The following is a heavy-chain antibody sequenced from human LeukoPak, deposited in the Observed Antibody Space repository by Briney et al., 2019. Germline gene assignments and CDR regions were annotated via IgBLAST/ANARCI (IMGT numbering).Heavy chain of an antibody. CDR2: TYYRSKWYN. D-gene: IGHD2-2*01. V-gene: IGHV6-1*01. CDR3: AREQAHHQNIVVVPAAIDY. J-gene: IGHJ4*02. CDR1: GDSVSSNSAA. Sequence: SQTLSLTCAISGDSVSSNSAAWNWIRQSPSRGLEWLGRTYYRSKWYNDYAVSVKSRITINPDTSKNQFSLQLNSVTPEDTAVYYCAREQAHHQNIVVVPAAIDYWGQGTLVTVSS.